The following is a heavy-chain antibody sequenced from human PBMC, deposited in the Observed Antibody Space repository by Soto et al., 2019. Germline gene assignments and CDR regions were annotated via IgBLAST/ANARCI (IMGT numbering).Heavy chain of an antibody. CDR1: GFTFSRFW. CDR3: ERALCSETDEL. CDR2: IKQNGSEK. V-gene: IGHV3-7*01. D-gene: IGHD6-19*01. Sequence: EVQLVESGGGLVQPGGSLRLSCAASGFTFSRFWMSWVRQAPGKGLEWVANIKQNGSEKYYVDSVKGRFTISRDNAKNSLYLQMNGLRAEDTAVYYCERALCSETDELWGQGTLVTVSS. J-gene: IGHJ4*02.